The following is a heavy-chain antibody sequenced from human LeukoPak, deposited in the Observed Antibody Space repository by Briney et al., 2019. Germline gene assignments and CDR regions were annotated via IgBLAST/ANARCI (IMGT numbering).Heavy chain of an antibody. Sequence: GGSLRLSCAASGITFSSYGMSWVRQAPGKGLEWVSSISSTGGTTYYADSVKGRFTISRDNSKNTLYLQVNSLRAEDTAVYYCYAHPYYMDVWGKGTTVAISS. CDR2: ISSTGGTT. V-gene: IGHV3-23*01. CDR1: GITFSSYG. CDR3: YAHPYYMDV. J-gene: IGHJ6*03.